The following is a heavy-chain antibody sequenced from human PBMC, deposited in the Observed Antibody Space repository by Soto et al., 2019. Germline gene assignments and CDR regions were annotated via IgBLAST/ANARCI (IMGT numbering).Heavy chain of an antibody. J-gene: IGHJ4*02. Sequence: QVQLQESGPGLVKPSQTLSLTCTVSGGAISSGGYYWSWIRQHPGKGLEWIVYIYYSGSTYYNPSLESRVSISVDTSKTQCALKLSSLTAADTAVYHCASSSHSTVTTFAYWGQGTLVTVSP. D-gene: IGHD4-17*01. CDR3: ASSSHSTVTTFAY. V-gene: IGHV4-31*03. CDR2: IYYSGST. CDR1: GGAISSGGYY.